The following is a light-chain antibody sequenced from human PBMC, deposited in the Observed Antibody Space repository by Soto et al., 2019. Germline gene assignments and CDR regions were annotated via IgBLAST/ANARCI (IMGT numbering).Light chain of an antibody. Sequence: EIVLTQSPATLSLSPGERATLSCRASQSVSSYLAWYQQKPGQAPRRLIYDASNRATGIPARFSGSGSGTDFTHTISSLEPEDFAVYYCQQRSNWPPWTFGQGTKVEIK. CDR1: QSVSSY. J-gene: IGKJ1*01. CDR3: QQRSNWPPWT. V-gene: IGKV3-11*01. CDR2: DAS.